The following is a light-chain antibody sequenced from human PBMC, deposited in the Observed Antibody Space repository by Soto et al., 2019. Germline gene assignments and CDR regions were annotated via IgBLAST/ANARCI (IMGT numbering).Light chain of an antibody. CDR1: QTISSW. V-gene: IGKV1-5*03. J-gene: IGKJ1*01. Sequence: IQRPQSHTTLSGCVGDRVTITGRASQTISSWLAWYQQKPGKAPKLLIYKASTLKSGVPSRFSGSGSGTEFTLTISSLQPDDFPTYYCQHYNSYSEAFGQGTKVDIK. CDR2: KAS. CDR3: QHYNSYSEA.